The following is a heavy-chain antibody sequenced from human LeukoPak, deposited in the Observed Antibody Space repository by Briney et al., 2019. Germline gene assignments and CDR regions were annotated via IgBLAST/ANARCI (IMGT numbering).Heavy chain of an antibody. J-gene: IGHJ5*02. D-gene: IGHD6-19*01. Sequence: SETLSLTCTVSGGSISSYYWSWIRQPPGKGLEWIGYIYYSGSTNYNPSLKSRVTISVDASKNQFSLKLSSVTAADTAVYYCARYSSGWWGNWFDPWGQGTLVTVSS. V-gene: IGHV4-59*01. CDR2: IYYSGST. CDR3: ARYSSGWWGNWFDP. CDR1: GGSISSYY.